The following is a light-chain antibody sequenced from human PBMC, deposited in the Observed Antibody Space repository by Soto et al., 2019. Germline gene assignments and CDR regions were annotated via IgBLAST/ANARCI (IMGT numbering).Light chain of an antibody. V-gene: IGKV1-33*01. CDR3: QQYSHLIT. CDR1: QDISNY. CDR2: DAS. J-gene: IGKJ5*01. Sequence: DIPMTPSPSSLSASVGDRVTITCQASQDISNYLNWYQQKLGKAPKLLIYDASNLETGVPSRFSGSGSGTDFTFTISSLQPEDIATYYCQQYSHLITFGQGTRLEIK.